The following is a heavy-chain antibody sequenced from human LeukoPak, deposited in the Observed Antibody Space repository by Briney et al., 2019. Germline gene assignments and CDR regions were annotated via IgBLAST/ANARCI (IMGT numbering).Heavy chain of an antibody. J-gene: IGHJ4*02. D-gene: IGHD3-9*01. CDR1: GFTFSSYA. V-gene: IGHV3-64D*06. CDR2: VSSNGGST. Sequence: GGSLRLSCSASGFTFSSYAMHWVRQAPGKGLEYASAVSSNGGSTYYADSVKGRFTISRDNSKNTLYLQMSSLRGEDTAVYYCVKDRDYDILTAVFDYWGQRTLVTVSS. CDR3: VKDRDYDILTAVFDY.